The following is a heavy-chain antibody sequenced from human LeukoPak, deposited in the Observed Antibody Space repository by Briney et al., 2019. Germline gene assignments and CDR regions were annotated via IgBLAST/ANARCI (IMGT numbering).Heavy chain of an antibody. Sequence: GGSLRLSCAASGFTVSSNYMSWVRQAPGKGLEWVSVIYSGGSTYYADSVKGRFTISRDNAKNMLYLQVNSLRAEDTAVYYCARDLGYCTNGVCHTRFDYWGQGTLVAVSS. CDR1: GFTVSSNY. V-gene: IGHV3-53*01. J-gene: IGHJ4*02. CDR2: IYSGGST. CDR3: ARDLGYCTNGVCHTRFDY. D-gene: IGHD2-8*01.